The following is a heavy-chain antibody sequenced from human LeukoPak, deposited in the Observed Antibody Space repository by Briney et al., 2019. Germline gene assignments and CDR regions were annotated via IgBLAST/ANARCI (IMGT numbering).Heavy chain of an antibody. CDR2: IYSSGST. V-gene: IGHV4-4*07. CDR1: GGSIISYY. CDR3: ARDPTRYDFWSGYQDY. D-gene: IGHD3-3*01. J-gene: IGHJ4*02. Sequence: PSETLSLTCTVSGGSIISYYWGWIRQPAGKGLEWVGRIYSSGSTNYNPSLKSRLTMSVDTSKNQFSLNLSSVTAADTAVYYCARDPTRYDFWSGYQDYWGQGTLVTVSS.